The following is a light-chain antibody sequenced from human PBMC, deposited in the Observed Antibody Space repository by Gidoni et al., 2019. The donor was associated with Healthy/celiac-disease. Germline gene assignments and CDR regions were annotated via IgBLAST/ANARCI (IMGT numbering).Light chain of an antibody. V-gene: IGKV1-39*01. J-gene: IGKJ4*01. CDR2: AAS. CDR1: QSISSY. CDR3: QQSYSTPPELT. Sequence: DIQMTRSPSSLSASVGDRVTITCRASQSISSYLNWYQQKPGKAPTLLIYAASSLQSGFPARFSGSGSGTDFTLTISSLQPEDFATYYCQQSYSTPPELTFGGGTKVEIK.